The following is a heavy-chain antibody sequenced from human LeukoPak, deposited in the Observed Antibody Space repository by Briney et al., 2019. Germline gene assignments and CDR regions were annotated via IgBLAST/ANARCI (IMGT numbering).Heavy chain of an antibody. D-gene: IGHD5-24*01. Sequence: GGSLRLSCAASGFTFSSYEMNWVRQAPGKGLEWVSYISSSGSTIYYADSVKGRFTISRDNAKNSLYLQMNSLRAEDTAVYYCAIVEMATNAFDIWGQGTMVTVSS. CDR3: AIVEMATNAFDI. V-gene: IGHV3-48*03. CDR1: GFTFSSYE. CDR2: ISSSGSTI. J-gene: IGHJ3*02.